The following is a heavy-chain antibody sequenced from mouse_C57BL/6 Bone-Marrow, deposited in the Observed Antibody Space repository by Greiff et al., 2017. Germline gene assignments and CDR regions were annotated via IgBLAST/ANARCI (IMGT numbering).Heavy chain of an antibody. D-gene: IGHD1-1*01. CDR1: GYSITSGYD. Sequence: DVQLQESGPGMVKPSQSLSLTCTVTGYSITSGYDWHWIRHFPGNKLEWMGYISYSGSTNYNPYLKSRISITHDTSKNHFFLKLNSVTTEDTATYYCARSYYYGPMDYWGQGTSVTVSS. CDR2: ISYSGST. CDR3: ARSYYYGPMDY. V-gene: IGHV3-1*01. J-gene: IGHJ4*01.